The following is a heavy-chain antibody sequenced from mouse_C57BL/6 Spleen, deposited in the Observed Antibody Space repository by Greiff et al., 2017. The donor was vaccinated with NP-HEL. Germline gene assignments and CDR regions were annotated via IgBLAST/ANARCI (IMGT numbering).Heavy chain of an antibody. CDR3: AAGSNYVGLAY. Sequence: VQLQQSGAELMKPGASVKLSCKATGYTFTGYWIEWVKQRPGHGLEWIGEILPGSGSTNYNEKFKGKATFTADTSSNTAYMQLSSLTTEDSASYCGAAGSNYVGLAYWGQGTLVTVSA. J-gene: IGHJ3*01. CDR1: GYTFTGYW. D-gene: IGHD2-5*01. CDR2: ILPGSGST. V-gene: IGHV1-9*01.